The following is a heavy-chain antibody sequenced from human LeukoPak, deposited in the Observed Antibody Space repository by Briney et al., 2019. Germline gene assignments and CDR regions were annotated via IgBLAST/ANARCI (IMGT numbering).Heavy chain of an antibody. Sequence: GGSLRLSCAASGFTFSSYWMHWVRQVPGKGLVWVARINTDGRSTSYAESVKGRFTISRDNAKNTLYLQMNSLRAEDTAVYYCGRDVWGDRDSYFDYWGPGTLVTVSS. CDR3: GRDVWGDRDSYFDY. D-gene: IGHD2-21*01. J-gene: IGHJ4*02. CDR2: INTDGRST. V-gene: IGHV3-74*01. CDR1: GFTFSSYW.